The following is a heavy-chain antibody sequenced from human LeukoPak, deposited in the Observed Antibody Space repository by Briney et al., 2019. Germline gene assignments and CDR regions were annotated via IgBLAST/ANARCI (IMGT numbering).Heavy chain of an antibody. CDR2: ISGSGGST. CDR3: AKAGIFYYYYMDV. CDR1: GFIFSSYA. D-gene: IGHD2-15*01. Sequence: GGSLRLSCAASGFIFSSYAMSWVRQAPGRGLEWVSAISGSGGSTYYADSVKGRFTISRDNSKNTLYLQMNSMRAEDTAVYYCAKAGIFYYYYMDVWGKGTTVTVSS. V-gene: IGHV3-23*01. J-gene: IGHJ6*03.